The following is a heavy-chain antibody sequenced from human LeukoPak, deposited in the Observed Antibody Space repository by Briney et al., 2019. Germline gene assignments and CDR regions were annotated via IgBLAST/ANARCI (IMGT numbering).Heavy chain of an antibody. V-gene: IGHV1-69*04. D-gene: IGHD2-15*01. J-gene: IGHJ4*02. CDR3: ARDYSPGVPSSDY. CDR2: IIPILGIA. CDR1: GGTFSSYA. Sequence: GASVKVSCKASGGTFSSYAISWVRQAPGQGLEWMGRIIPILGIANYAQKFQGRVTITADKSTSTAYMELSSLRSEDTAVYYCARDYSPGVPSSDYWGQGTLVTVSS.